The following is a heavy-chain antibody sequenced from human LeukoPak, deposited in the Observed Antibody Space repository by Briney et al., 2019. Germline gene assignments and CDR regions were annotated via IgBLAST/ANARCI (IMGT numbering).Heavy chain of an antibody. V-gene: IGHV4-59*01. CDR2: IYYSGST. Sequence: SETLSLTCTVSGGSISSYYWSWIRQPPGKGLEWIGYIYYSGSTNYNPPLKSRVTISVDTSKNQFSLKLSSVTAADTAVYYCARGGGGTRLLRYFDWLPGNWFDPWGQGTLVTV. CDR1: GGSISSYY. J-gene: IGHJ5*02. CDR3: ARGGGGTRLLRYFDWLPGNWFDP. D-gene: IGHD3-9*01.